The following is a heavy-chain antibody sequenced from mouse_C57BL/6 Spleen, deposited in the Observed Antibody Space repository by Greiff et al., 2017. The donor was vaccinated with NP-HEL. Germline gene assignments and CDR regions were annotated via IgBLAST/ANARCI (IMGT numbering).Heavy chain of an antibody. Sequence: VKLQQPGAELVMPGASVKLSCKASGYTFTSYWMHWVKQRPGQGLEWIGEIDPSDSYTNYNQKFKDKATLTVDKSSSTAYMQLSSLTSEDSAVYYCAILWLRRRDAMDYWGQGTSVTVSS. J-gene: IGHJ4*01. CDR3: AILWLRRRDAMDY. V-gene: IGHV1-69*01. CDR2: IDPSDSYT. D-gene: IGHD2-2*01. CDR1: GYTFTSYW.